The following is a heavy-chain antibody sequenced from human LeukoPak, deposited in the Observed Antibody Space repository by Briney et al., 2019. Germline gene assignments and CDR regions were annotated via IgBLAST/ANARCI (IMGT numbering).Heavy chain of an antibody. CDR3: ARPARGYSYGYVVPSFDY. D-gene: IGHD5-18*01. V-gene: IGHV1-69*04. CDR2: TIPILGIA. J-gene: IGHJ4*02. CDR1: GGTFSSYA. Sequence: SVKVSCKASGGTFSSYAISWVRQAPGQGLEWMGRTIPILGIANYAQKFQGRVTITADKSTSTAYMELSSLRSEDTAVYYCARPARGYSYGYVVPSFDYWGQGTLVTVSS.